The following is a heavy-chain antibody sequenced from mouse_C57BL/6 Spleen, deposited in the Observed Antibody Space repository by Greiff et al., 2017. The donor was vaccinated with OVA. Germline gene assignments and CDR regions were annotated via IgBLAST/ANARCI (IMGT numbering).Heavy chain of an antibody. V-gene: IGHV1-76*01. J-gene: IGHJ3*01. CDR3: ARGENYYYCGSSYFAY. D-gene: IGHD1-1*01. CDR2: IYPGSGNT. CDR1: GYTFTGYY. Sequence: VQLQQSGAELVRPGASVKLSCKASGYTFTGYYINWVKQRPGQGLEWIGRIYPGSGNTYYNEKFKGKATLTAEKSSSTAYMQLSSLTSEDSAVYVCARGENYYYCGSSYFAYWGQGTLVTVAA.